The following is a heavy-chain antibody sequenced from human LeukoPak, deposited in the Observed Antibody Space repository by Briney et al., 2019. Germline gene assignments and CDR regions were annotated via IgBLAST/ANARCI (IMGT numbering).Heavy chain of an antibody. V-gene: IGHV1-24*01. J-gene: IGHJ4*02. CDR1: GYTLTELS. Sequence: ASVKVSCKVSGYTLTELSMHWVRQAPGKGLEWMGGFDPEDGETIYAQKFQGRVTMTEDTSTDTAYMELSSLRSEDTAVYYCATAPLLYSGSFPANDYWGQGTLVTVSS. D-gene: IGHD1-26*01. CDR3: ATAPLLYSGSFPANDY. CDR2: FDPEDGET.